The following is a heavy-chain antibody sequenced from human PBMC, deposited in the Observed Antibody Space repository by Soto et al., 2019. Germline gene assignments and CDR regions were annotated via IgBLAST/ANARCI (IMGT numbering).Heavy chain of an antibody. CDR1: EFTFSSYA. CDR3: AKGWGVSVVRDYYYGMDV. J-gene: IGHJ6*02. V-gene: IGHV3-23*01. CDR2: ISGSGGST. D-gene: IGHD2-21*01. Sequence: EVQLLESGGGLVQPGGSLRLSCAASEFTFSSYAMSWVRQAPGKGLEWVSAISGSGGSTYYADSVKGRFTISRDNSKNPLYLHMNSLRAEDTAVYYCAKGWGVSVVRDYYYGMDVGGQGTTVTVSS.